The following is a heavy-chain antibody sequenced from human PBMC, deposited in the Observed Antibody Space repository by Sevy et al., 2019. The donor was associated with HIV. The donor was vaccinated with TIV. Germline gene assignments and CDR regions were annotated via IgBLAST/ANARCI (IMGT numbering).Heavy chain of an antibody. CDR3: ARVAMVRPDFDY. V-gene: IGHV3-30-3*01. Sequence: GGSLRLSCAASGFTFSSYAMHWVRQAPGKGLEWVAVISYDGSNKYYADSVKGRFTISRDNSKNTLYLQMNGLRAEDTAVYYCARVAMVRPDFDYWGQGTLVTVSS. D-gene: IGHD5-18*01. CDR2: ISYDGSNK. CDR1: GFTFSSYA. J-gene: IGHJ4*02.